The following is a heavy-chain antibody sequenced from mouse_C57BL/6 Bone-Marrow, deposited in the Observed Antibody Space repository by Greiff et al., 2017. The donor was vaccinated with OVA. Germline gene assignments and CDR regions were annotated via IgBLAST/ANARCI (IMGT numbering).Heavy chain of an antibody. CDR3: ASGGNPIYYAKDY. CDR2: IIPSNGGT. D-gene: IGHD1-1*02. Sequence: QVQLQQPGPELVKPGALVTLSCKASGYTFTSYWMYRVKQRLGQGLAWIGNIIPSNGGTNYNEKLKSKATLTVDKSSSTAYMQLSSLTSENSAVYYCASGGNPIYYAKDYWGQGTSVTVAS. CDR1: GYTFTSYW. J-gene: IGHJ4*01. V-gene: IGHV1-53*01.